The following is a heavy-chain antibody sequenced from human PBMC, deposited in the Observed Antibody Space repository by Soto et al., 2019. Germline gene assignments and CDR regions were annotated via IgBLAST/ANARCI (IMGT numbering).Heavy chain of an antibody. Sequence: QVQLVESGGGVAQPGRSLRLSCAASGFTFSSYGMHWVRQAPGEGLEWVAVISYDGSNKYYADSVKGRFTVSRDNSKNTLFLQMNSLRGEDTAVYYCAKESYSSSSYYYGMDVWGQGTTVTVSS. CDR1: GFTFSSYG. J-gene: IGHJ6*02. D-gene: IGHD6-6*01. CDR3: AKESYSSSSYYYGMDV. CDR2: ISYDGSNK. V-gene: IGHV3-30*18.